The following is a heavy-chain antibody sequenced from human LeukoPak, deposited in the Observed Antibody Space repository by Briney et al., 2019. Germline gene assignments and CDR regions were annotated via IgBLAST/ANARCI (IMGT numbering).Heavy chain of an antibody. CDR2: ISAYNGNT. CDR3: ARDLTSRYCSSTSCYTASDY. V-gene: IGHV1-18*01. CDR1: GYTFTSYG. Sequence: VASVKVSFKASGYTFTSYGISWVRQAPGQGLEWMGWISAYNGNTNYAQKLQGRVTMTTDTSTSTAYMELRSLRSDDTAVYYCARDLTSRYCSSTSCYTASDYWGQGTLVTVSS. J-gene: IGHJ4*02. D-gene: IGHD2-2*02.